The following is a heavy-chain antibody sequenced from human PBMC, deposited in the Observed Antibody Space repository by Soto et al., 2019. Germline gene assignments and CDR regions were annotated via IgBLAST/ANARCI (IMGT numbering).Heavy chain of an antibody. V-gene: IGHV3-66*01. J-gene: IGHJ4*02. D-gene: IGHD4-17*01. Sequence: EVQLVESGGGLVQPGGSLRLSCAASGFTVSSNYMSWVRQAPGKGLEWVSVIYSGGSTYYADSVKGRFTISRDNSKNTLYLQMNSLRAEDTAVYYCARDRQHDYGDYGPLYWGQGTLVTVSS. CDR3: ARDRQHDYGDYGPLY. CDR1: GFTVSSNY. CDR2: IYSGGST.